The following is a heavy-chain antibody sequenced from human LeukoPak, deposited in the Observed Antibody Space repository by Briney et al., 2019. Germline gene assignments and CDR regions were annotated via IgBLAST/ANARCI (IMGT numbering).Heavy chain of an antibody. D-gene: IGHD3-9*01. CDR3: ARDGINYDTSIGPFDP. CDR1: GFTLKYYA. J-gene: IGHJ5*02. CDR2: ISGSGDAT. V-gene: IGHV3-23*01. Sequence: HPGGSLRLSCAASGFTLKYYAMNWVRQAPGKGLEWVSGISGSGDATYHADSVKGRFTISRDNSKNMAYLQMNSLRAEDTAVYYCARDGINYDTSIGPFDPWGQGTLVTVSS.